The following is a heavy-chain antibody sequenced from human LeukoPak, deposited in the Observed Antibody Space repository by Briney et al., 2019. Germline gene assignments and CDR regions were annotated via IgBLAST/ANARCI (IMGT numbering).Heavy chain of an antibody. CDR3: ASPNYDFWSGYHYYFDY. CDR1: GGTFSSYA. J-gene: IGHJ4*02. D-gene: IGHD3-3*01. V-gene: IGHV1-69*13. CDR2: IIPIFGTA. Sequence: SVKVSCKASGGTFSSYAISWVRQAPGQGLEWMGGIIPIFGTANYAQKFQGRVTITADESTSTAYMELSSLRSEDTAVYYCASPNYDFWSGYHYYFDYWGQGTLVTVSS.